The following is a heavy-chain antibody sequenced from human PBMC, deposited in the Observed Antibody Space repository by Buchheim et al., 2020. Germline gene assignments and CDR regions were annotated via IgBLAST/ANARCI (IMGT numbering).Heavy chain of an antibody. CDR1: GFTVTNAW. D-gene: IGHD1-20*01. CDR3: TSISGTSSLDN. CDR2: IRSKSDGGTT. Sequence: EVQLVESGGDLVKPGGSLRLSCVASGFTVTNAWMNWVRQAPGKGLEWVGRIRSKSDGGTTDFATPVKGRFTISRDDSENTLYLQMNSLRTEDTAMYYCTSISGTSSLDNWGQGTL. J-gene: IGHJ4*02. V-gene: IGHV3-15*01.